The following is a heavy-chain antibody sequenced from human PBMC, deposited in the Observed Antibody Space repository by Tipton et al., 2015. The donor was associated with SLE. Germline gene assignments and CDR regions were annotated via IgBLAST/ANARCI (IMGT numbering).Heavy chain of an antibody. CDR2: INHSGST. Sequence: TLSLTCAVYGGSFSGYYWSWIRQPPGKGLEWIGEINHSGSTNYNPSLKSRVTISVDTSKNQFSLKLSSVTAADTAVYYCAREVWNYFDYWGQGTLVTVSS. CDR3: AREVWNYFDY. J-gene: IGHJ4*02. CDR1: GGSFSGYY. D-gene: IGHD2-8*01. V-gene: IGHV4-34*01.